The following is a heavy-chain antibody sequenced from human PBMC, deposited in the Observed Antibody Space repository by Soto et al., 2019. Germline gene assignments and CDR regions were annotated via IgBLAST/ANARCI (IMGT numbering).Heavy chain of an antibody. Sequence: EVQLVESGGGLVKPGGSLRLSCAASGFTFSSYSMNWVRQAPGKGLEWVSSISSSSSYIYYADSVKGRFSISRDNAKNSLYLQMNSLRAEDTAVYYCARERCSSTSCYGSDALDIWGQGTMVTVSS. CDR1: GFTFSSYS. V-gene: IGHV3-21*01. D-gene: IGHD2-2*01. CDR3: ARERCSSTSCYGSDALDI. J-gene: IGHJ3*02. CDR2: ISSSSSYI.